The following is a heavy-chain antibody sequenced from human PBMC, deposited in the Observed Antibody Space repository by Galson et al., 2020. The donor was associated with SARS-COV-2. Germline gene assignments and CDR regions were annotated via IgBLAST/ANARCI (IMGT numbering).Heavy chain of an antibody. V-gene: IGHV3-74*01. J-gene: IGHJ6*02. CDR3: ATQEYYFDSSGYEASYYGMDV. D-gene: IGHD3-22*01. CDR2: INSDGSST. Sequence: GGSLRLSCAASGISLSSYWMHWVRQATGKGLVWVSRINSDGSSTTYADSVKGRFTISRDNAKNTVYLQMNSLRAEDTALYYCATQEYYFDSSGYEASYYGMDVWGQGTTVTVSS. CDR1: GISLSSYW.